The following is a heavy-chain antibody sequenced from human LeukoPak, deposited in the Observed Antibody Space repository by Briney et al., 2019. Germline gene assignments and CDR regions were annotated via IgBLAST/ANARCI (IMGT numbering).Heavy chain of an antibody. Sequence: SETLSLTCTVSGGSISSYYWSWIRQPPGKGLEWIGYIYYSGSTNYNPSLKSRVTISVDTSKNQFSLKLSPVTAADTAVYYCARGASYGDYKLWGQGTLVTVSS. CDR1: GGSISSYY. D-gene: IGHD4-17*01. CDR2: IYYSGST. CDR3: ARGASYGDYKL. V-gene: IGHV4-59*01. J-gene: IGHJ4*02.